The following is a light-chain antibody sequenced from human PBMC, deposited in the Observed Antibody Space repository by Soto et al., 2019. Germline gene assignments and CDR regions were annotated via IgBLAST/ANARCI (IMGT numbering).Light chain of an antibody. J-gene: IGLJ2*01. Sequence: QSVLTQPPSASGTPGQRVTISCSGSSSNIGSNYVYWYQQLTGAAPKLLIYRNNQRPSGVPHRFSGSKSGTSAALAISGLRSEDEADYSCAARDDSPHGLVFGGGTNLTVL. V-gene: IGLV1-47*01. CDR3: AARDDSPHGLV. CDR1: SSNIGSNY. CDR2: RNN.